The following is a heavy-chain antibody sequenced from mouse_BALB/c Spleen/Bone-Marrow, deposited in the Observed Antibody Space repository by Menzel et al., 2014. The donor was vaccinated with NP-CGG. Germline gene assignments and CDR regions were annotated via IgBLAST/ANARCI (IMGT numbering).Heavy chain of an antibody. CDR3: AREGWLLRFDY. V-gene: IGHV1-14*01. J-gene: IGHJ2*01. D-gene: IGHD2-3*01. CDR1: GYTFTAYV. CDR2: INPYNDGT. Sequence: EVQLQQSGPELVKPGASVKMSCKASGYTFTAYVMHWVKQKPGQGLEWIGYINPYNDGTNYIEKSKGKATLTSDIPSSTAYMELSSLTSEDSAVYYCAREGWLLRFDYWGQGTTLTVSS.